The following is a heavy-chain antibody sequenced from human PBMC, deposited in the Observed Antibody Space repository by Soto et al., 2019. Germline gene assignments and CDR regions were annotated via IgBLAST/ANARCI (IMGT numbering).Heavy chain of an antibody. CDR1: GGTFSSYA. Sequence: QVQLVQSGAEVKKPGSSVKVSCKASGGTFSSYAISWVRQAPGQGLEWMGGIIPIFGTANYAQNFQGRVTITADESTSTAYMELSSLRSEDTAVYYCARSGRVTMIVVATDWYFDLWGRGTLVTVSS. CDR3: ARSGRVTMIVVATDWYFDL. V-gene: IGHV1-69*01. CDR2: IIPIFGTA. J-gene: IGHJ2*01. D-gene: IGHD3-22*01.